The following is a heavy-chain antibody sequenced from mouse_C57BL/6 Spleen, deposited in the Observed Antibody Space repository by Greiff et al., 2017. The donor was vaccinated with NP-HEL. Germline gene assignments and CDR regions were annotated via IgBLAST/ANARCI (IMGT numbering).Heavy chain of an antibody. CDR2: IDPSDSYT. V-gene: IGHV1-59*01. CDR1: GYTFTSYW. Sequence: QVQLQQPGAELVRPGTSVKLSCKASGYTFTSYWMHWVKQRPGQGLEWIGVIDPSDSYTNYNQKFKGKATLTVDTSSSTAYMQLSSLTSEDSAVYYCARDRSGYAPYYDYWGQGTTLTVSS. D-gene: IGHD3-2*02. J-gene: IGHJ2*01. CDR3: ARDRSGYAPYYDY.